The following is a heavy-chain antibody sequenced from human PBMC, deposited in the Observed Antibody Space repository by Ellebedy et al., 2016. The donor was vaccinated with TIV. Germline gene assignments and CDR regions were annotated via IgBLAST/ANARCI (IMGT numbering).Heavy chain of an antibody. CDR1: GFTFSSYS. D-gene: IGHD3-3*01. Sequence: GGSLRLXXAASGFTFSSYSMNWVRQAPGKGLEWVSAISGSGGSTYYADSVKGRFTISRDNSKNTLYLQMNSLRAEDTAVYYCAKATDYDFWSAYHKRGAFDFWGQGTLVTVSS. CDR2: ISGSGGST. J-gene: IGHJ4*02. CDR3: AKATDYDFWSAYHKRGAFDF. V-gene: IGHV3-23*01.